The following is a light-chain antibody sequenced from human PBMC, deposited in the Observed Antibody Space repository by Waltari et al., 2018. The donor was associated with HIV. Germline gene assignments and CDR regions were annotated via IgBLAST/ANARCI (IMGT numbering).Light chain of an antibody. CDR1: QAIDNY. CDR2: GAS. CDR3: QQYYAFPRT. J-gene: IGKJ1*01. Sequence: VIWMTQSPALLSASTGDKVNITCRLSQAIDNYLAWYQQRTGKVPNLLIYGASTLQSGVPSRFSGSGSGTDFTLTISCLQPEDFAVYYCQQYYAFPRTFGHGTKVEVK. V-gene: IGKV1D-8*01.